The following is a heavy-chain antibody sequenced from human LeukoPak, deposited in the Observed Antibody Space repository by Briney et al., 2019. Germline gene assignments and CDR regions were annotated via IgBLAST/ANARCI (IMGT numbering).Heavy chain of an antibody. D-gene: IGHD2-2*01. J-gene: IGHJ4*02. CDR3: ARADCSSTSCYEFDY. CDR2: ISSSGSTR. CDR1: GFTFSDYY. V-gene: IGHV3-11*04. Sequence: GGSLRLSCPASGFTFSDYYMSWIRQAAGKGLEWVSYISSSGSTRKYADSVKGRFTISRDNAKNSLYLQMNSLRAEDTAVYYCARADCSSTSCYEFDYWGQGTLVTVSS.